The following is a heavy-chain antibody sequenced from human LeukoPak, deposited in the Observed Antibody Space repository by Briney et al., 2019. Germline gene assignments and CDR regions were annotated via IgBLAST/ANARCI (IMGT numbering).Heavy chain of an antibody. CDR1: GGTFISYA. CDR2: IIPIFGTA. V-gene: IGHV1-69*01. J-gene: IGHJ4*02. D-gene: IGHD6-13*01. CDR3: ARGSSSWYHYFDY. Sequence: ASVKVSCKASGGTFISYAISWVRQAPGQGLEWMGGIIPIFGTANYAQKFQGRVTITADESTSTAYMELSSLRSEDTAVYYCARGSSSWYHYFDYWGQGTLVTVSP.